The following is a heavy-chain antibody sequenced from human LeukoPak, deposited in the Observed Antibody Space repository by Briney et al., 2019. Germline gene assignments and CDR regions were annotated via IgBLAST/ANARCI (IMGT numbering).Heavy chain of an antibody. D-gene: IGHD3-3*01. CDR1: GFTFSSHG. V-gene: IGHV3-33*01. J-gene: IGHJ4*02. CDR3: AREASGYYRDF. Sequence: GGSLRLSCAASGFTFSSHGMHWVRQAPGKGLDWVAVIWYDGSKTLYADSVKGRFTISRDDSKNTLYLQMNSLRAEDTAVYYCAREASGYYRDFWGQGALVTVSS. CDR2: IWYDGSKT.